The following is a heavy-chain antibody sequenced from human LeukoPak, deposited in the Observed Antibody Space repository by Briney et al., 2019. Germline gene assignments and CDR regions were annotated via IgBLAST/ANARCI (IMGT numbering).Heavy chain of an antibody. CDR1: GGSISSGNW. D-gene: IGHD1-1*01. CDR3: ARPGRGGAFDI. V-gene: IGHV4-4*02. CDR2: IYHSGST. J-gene: IGHJ3*02. Sequence: PSGTLSLTCAVSGGSISSGNWWSRVRQPPGEGLEWIGEIYHSGSTNYNPSLKSRVIISVDKSNNQFSLKLSSVTAADTALYYCARPGRGGAFDIWGQGTMVTVSS.